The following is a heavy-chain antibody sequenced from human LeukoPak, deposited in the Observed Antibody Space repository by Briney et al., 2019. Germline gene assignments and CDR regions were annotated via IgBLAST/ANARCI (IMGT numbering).Heavy chain of an antibody. J-gene: IGHJ4*02. CDR1: GGTFSSYA. V-gene: IGHV1-69*06. CDR2: IIPIFGTA. Sequence: SVKVSCKASGGTFSSYAISWVRQAPGQGLEWMGGIIPIFGTANYAQKFQGRVTITADKSTSTAYMELRSLRSDDTAVYYCARERYYGSGSYYAAFDYWGQGTLVTVSS. CDR3: ARERYYGSGSYYAAFDY. D-gene: IGHD3-10*01.